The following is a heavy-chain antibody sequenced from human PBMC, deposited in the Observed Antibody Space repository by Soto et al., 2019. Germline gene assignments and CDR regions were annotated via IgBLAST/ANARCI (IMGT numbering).Heavy chain of an antibody. CDR2: IWYDGSNK. J-gene: IGHJ3*01. D-gene: IGHD2-15*01. V-gene: IGHV3-33*06. CDR3: ANIGSRGGSLRTRHDAFDF. CDR1: GFTFSSYG. Sequence: QVQLVESGGGVVQPGRSLRLSCAASGFTFSSYGMHWVRQAPGKGLEWVAVIWYDGSNKYYADSVKGRFTISRDNSKNSLYLQKNSLRAEETAVYYCANIGSRGGSLRTRHDAFDFWGQGTMVTVSS.